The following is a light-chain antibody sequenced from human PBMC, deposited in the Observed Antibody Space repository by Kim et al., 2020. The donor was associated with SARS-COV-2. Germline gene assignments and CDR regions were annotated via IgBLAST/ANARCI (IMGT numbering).Light chain of an antibody. V-gene: IGKV1-5*03. J-gene: IGKJ2*01. CDR3: QQYNSYSGYT. Sequence: YVGDRVTITCRASQSISSWLAWYQQKPGKAPKLLIYKASSLESGVPSRFSCSGSGTEFTLTISSLQPDDFATYYCQQYNSYSGYTFGQGTKLEI. CDR1: QSISSW. CDR2: KAS.